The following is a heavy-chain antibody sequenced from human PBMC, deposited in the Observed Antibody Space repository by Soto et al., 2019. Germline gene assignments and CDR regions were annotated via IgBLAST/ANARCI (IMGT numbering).Heavy chain of an antibody. D-gene: IGHD4-17*01. J-gene: IGHJ6*02. CDR1: GGSISSGGYY. CDR3: ARATVTKNYYYYYGMDV. V-gene: IGHV4-31*03. CDR2: IYYSGST. Sequence: SETLSLTCTVSGGSISSGGYYWSWIRQHPGKGLEWIGYIYYSGSTYYNPSLKSRVTISVDTSKNQFSLKLSSVTAADTAVYYCARATVTKNYYYYYGMDVWGQGITVTVSS.